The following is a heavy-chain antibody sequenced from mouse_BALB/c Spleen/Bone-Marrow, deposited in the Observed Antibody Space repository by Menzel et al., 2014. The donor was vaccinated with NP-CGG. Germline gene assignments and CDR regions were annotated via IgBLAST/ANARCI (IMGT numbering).Heavy chain of an antibody. J-gene: IGHJ2*01. Sequence: QVQLQQSGAEVMKSGASVKISCRATGYRFSSFWIEWTKQRPGHGLEWIGKILPGSGSTNYNEKFKGKATLSADTSSNTAYMQLSSLTSEDSAVYFCAREGAFYGNPFDFWGQGTTLTVSS. CDR3: AREGAFYGNPFDF. V-gene: IGHV1-9*01. CDR1: GYRFSSFW. CDR2: ILPGSGST. D-gene: IGHD2-10*01.